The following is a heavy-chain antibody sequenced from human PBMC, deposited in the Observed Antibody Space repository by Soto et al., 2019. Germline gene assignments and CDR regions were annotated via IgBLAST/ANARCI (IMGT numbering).Heavy chain of an antibody. CDR1: GGSISSSSYH. Sequence: QLQLQESGPGLVKPSETLSLTCTVSGGSISSSSYHWGWIRQPPGKGLEWIGSIYYSGTTYYNPSLKRRVTISVDTSKNQFSLKLSSVTAAGTAVYYCARSISVAMDFWGQGTLVTVCS. CDR3: ARSISVAMDF. D-gene: IGHD6-19*01. V-gene: IGHV4-39*01. J-gene: IGHJ4*02. CDR2: IYYSGTT.